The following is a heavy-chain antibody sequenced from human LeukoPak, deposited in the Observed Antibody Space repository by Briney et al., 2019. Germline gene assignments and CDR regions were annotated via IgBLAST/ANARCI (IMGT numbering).Heavy chain of an antibody. J-gene: IGHJ6*02. D-gene: IGHD3-10*01. V-gene: IGHV3-21*01. CDR2: ISSSSSYI. CDR1: GFTFSSYS. CDR3: ARLGVGYYGSGSYGYGIDV. Sequence: GGSLRLSCAASGFTFSSYSMYWVRQAPGKGLAWVSSISSSSSYIYYADSVKGRFTISRDNAKNSLYLQMNSLRAEDTAVYYCARLGVGYYGSGSYGYGIDVWGQGTTVTVSS.